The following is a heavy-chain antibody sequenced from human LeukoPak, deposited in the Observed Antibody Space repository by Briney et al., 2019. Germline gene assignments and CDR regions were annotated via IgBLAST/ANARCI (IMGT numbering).Heavy chain of an antibody. CDR1: GYSFTSYW. D-gene: IGHD3-10*01. Sequence: GESLKISCKGSGYSFTSYWIGWVRQMPGKGLEWMGIIYPGDSDTRYSPSLQGQVTISADKSISTAYLPWSSLKASDTAMYYCARAPRYYYGSGSYYFVNWFDPWGQGTLVTVSS. CDR3: ARAPRYYYGSGSYYFVNWFDP. V-gene: IGHV5-51*01. J-gene: IGHJ5*02. CDR2: IYPGDSDT.